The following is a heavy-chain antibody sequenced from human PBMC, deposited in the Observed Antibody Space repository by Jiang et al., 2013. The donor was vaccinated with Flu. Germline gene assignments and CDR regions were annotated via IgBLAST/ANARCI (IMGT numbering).Heavy chain of an antibody. CDR3: ARGGEIRWLQPLDY. CDR1: GYDFTAYW. V-gene: IGHV1-2*02. J-gene: IGHJ4*02. D-gene: IGHD5-24*01. CDR2: VAPSSGGA. Sequence: SVRVSCKASGYDFTAYWIHWVRQAPGQGLEWMGRVAPSSGGAAYSKEFQGRVTMTRDTSISTAYMELSRLRSDDTAVYYCARGGEIRWLQPLDYWGQGTLVTVSS.